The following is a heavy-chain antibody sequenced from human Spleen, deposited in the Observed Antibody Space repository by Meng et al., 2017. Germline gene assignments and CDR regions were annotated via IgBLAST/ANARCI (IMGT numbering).Heavy chain of an antibody. V-gene: IGHV3-33*01. CDR2: IWYDGSNK. Sequence: GESLKISCAASGFTFSSYDMHWVRQAPGKGLEWVAVIWYDGSNKYYADSVKGRFTISRDNSKNTLYLQMNSLRAEDTAVYYCARANERITIFGVVINNWFDPWGQGTLVTVSS. CDR3: ARANERITIFGVVINNWFDP. CDR1: GFTFSSYD. J-gene: IGHJ5*02. D-gene: IGHD3-3*01.